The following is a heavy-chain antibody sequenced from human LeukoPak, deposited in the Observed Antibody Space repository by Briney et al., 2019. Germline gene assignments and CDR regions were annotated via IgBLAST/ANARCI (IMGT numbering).Heavy chain of an antibody. CDR2: ISWNGGSI. V-gene: IGHV3-9*03. D-gene: IGHD3-3*01. CDR3: AKVGRSGYEVDY. Sequence: GRSLRLSCAASGFTFDDYAMHWVRQAPGKGLEGVSGISWNGGSIGYADSVKGRFTISRDNAKNSLYLQMNSLRAEDMALYYCAKVGRSGYEVDYWGQGTLVTVSS. CDR1: GFTFDDYA. J-gene: IGHJ4*02.